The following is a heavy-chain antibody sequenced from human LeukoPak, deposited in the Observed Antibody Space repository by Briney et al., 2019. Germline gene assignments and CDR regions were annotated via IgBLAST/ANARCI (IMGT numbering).Heavy chain of an antibody. Sequence: PSETLSLTCTVSDDSISSGNYYWSWIRQPAGKGLEWIGRIWPDGVTSYKPSLKSRVTISIDTSKNQFSLKLSSVTAADTAVYFCARVRGGTTDYWGQGTLVTVSS. CDR3: ARVRGGTTDY. D-gene: IGHD4-17*01. J-gene: IGHJ4*02. CDR2: IWPDGVT. CDR1: DDSISSGNYY. V-gene: IGHV4-61*02.